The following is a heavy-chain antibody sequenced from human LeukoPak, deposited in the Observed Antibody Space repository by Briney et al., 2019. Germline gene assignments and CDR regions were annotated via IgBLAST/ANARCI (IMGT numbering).Heavy chain of an antibody. CDR2: INPHSGGT. CDR1: GYTFTGYY. J-gene: IGHJ6*03. CDR3: ARGPTYNWNYNYYYYMDV. Sequence: ASVKVSCKASGYTFTGYYIHWVRQAPGQGLEWMGWINPHSGGTNYTQKFQGRVTVTRDTSMGTAYMELSRLRSDDTAVYYCARGPTYNWNYNYYYYMDVWGKGPRSPSP. V-gene: IGHV1-2*02. D-gene: IGHD1-20*01.